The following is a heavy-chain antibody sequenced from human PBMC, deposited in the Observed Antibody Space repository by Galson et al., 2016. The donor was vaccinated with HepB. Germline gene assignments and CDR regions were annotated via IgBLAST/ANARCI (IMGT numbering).Heavy chain of an antibody. J-gene: IGHJ4*02. V-gene: IGHV1-3*01. CDR3: ARGTHDYALDN. CDR2: INAGTGNT. CDR1: GYTFSRYS. D-gene: IGHD4-17*01. Sequence: SVKVSCKASGYTFSRYSMHWVRQAPGQRPEWMGSINAGTGNTKYSKKFQGRVTIIRETSASTAYMELSSLRFEDTAVYYCARGTHDYALDNWDQGTLVTVSS.